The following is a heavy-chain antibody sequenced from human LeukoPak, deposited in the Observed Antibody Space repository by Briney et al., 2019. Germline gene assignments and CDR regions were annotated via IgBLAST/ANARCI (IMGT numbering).Heavy chain of an antibody. CDR2: INWTGGST. D-gene: IGHD1-26*01. CDR1: GFTFDDYA. Sequence: GALRLSCAASGFTFDDYAMSWVRQAPGKGLEWVSGINWTGGSTGYADSVKGRFTISRDSAKSSLYLQMNSLRAEDTALYFCARVRVVWDLDDAFDIWGQGTMVTVSS. J-gene: IGHJ3*02. CDR3: ARVRVVWDLDDAFDI. V-gene: IGHV3-20*04.